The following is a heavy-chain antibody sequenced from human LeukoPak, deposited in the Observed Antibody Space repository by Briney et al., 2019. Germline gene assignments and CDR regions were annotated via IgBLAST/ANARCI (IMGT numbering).Heavy chain of an antibody. CDR3: ARTPFYYCSGGSCYWFDP. CDR1: GYTFTSYG. V-gene: IGHV1-18*01. D-gene: IGHD2-15*01. Sequence: ASVKVSCKASGYTFTSYGISWVRQAPGQGLEWMGWISACNGNTNYAQKLQGRVTMTTDTSTSTAYMELRSLRSDDTAVYYCARTPFYYCSGGSCYWFDPWGQGTLVTVSS. J-gene: IGHJ5*02. CDR2: ISACNGNT.